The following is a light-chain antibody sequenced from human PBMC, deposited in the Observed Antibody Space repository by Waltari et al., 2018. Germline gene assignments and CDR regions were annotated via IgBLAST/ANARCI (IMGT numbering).Light chain of an antibody. CDR3: SSYTTSSAPGV. J-gene: IGLJ1*01. CDR1: DSDVGAYDF. Sequence: QSALTQPASVSGSPGQSITISCSGTDSDVGAYDFVSWYQQHPGKAPHLIIYEVSNRPSGIFNRFPASKAGNTSSLTISGLQAEDEADYYCSSYTTSSAPGVFGTGTRVTVL. V-gene: IGLV2-14*01. CDR2: EVS.